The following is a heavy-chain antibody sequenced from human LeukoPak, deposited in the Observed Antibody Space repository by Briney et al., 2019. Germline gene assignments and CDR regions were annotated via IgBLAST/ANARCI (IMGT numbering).Heavy chain of an antibody. V-gene: IGHV4-39*02. D-gene: IGHD3-9*01. CDR3: TRGSYDVLTGYSTLGEY. CDR2: IYYSGST. Sequence: SETLSLTCTVSGGSLSSSSYYWGWVRQPPGKGLEWIGNIYYSGSTYYNPSLKSRLTVSLDTSQRHFSLRLSSVTAADTASYYCTRGSYDVLTGYSTLGEYWGQGTLVTVSS. J-gene: IGHJ4*02. CDR1: GGSLSSSSYY.